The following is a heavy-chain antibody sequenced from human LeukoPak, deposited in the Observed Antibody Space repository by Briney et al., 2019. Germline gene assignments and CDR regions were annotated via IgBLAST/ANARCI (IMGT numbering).Heavy chain of an antibody. V-gene: IGHV3-23*01. Sequence: GGSLRLSCGASGFTFSSFGMSWGRQAPGKGLELVSAISSTGGTAYYADSVKGRFTISRDNSKNTLYLQMNSLRAEDTAVYYCATPPGGYSYGYYYYMDVWGKGTTVTVSS. CDR3: ATPPGGYSYGYYYYMDV. CDR1: GFTFSSFG. D-gene: IGHD5-18*01. CDR2: ISSTGGTA. J-gene: IGHJ6*03.